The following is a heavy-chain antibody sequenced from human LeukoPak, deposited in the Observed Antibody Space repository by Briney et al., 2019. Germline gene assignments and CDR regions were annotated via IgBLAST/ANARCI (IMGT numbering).Heavy chain of an antibody. Sequence: GGSLRLSCAASGFTFSIYWMSWVRQAPGKGLEWVANIEQDGSEKYYVDSVKGRFTISRDNAKNSLYLQMNSLRAEDTAVYYCAKQAYGDADYWGQGTLVTVSS. V-gene: IGHV3-7*03. J-gene: IGHJ4*02. CDR3: AKQAYGDADY. CDR1: GFTFSIYW. D-gene: IGHD4-17*01. CDR2: IEQDGSEK.